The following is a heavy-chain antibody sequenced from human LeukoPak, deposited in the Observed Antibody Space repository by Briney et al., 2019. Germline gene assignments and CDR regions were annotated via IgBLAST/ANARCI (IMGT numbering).Heavy chain of an antibody. J-gene: IGHJ5*02. V-gene: IGHV4-39*07. Sequence: PSETLSLTCTVSAGSISSSSYSWGWIRQPPGKGLEWIGSIYYSGSTNYNPSLKSRVTISVDTSKNQFSLKLSSVTAADTAVYYCASLYGSGSHNWFDPWGQGTLVTVSS. D-gene: IGHD3-10*01. CDR2: IYYSGST. CDR3: ASLYGSGSHNWFDP. CDR1: AGSISSSSYS.